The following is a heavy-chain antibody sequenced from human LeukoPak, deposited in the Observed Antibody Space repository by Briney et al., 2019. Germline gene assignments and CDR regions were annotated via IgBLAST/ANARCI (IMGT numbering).Heavy chain of an antibody. D-gene: IGHD2-2*01. CDR2: IYHSRST. Sequence: PSGTLSLTCAVSGGSISSSNWWSWVRQPPGKGLEWIGEIYHSRSTNYNPSLKSRVTISVDKSKNQFSLKLSSVTAADTAVYYCARERTNIVVVPAANELDYWGQGTLVTVSS. V-gene: IGHV4-4*02. CDR3: ARERTNIVVVPAANELDY. CDR1: GGSISSSNW. J-gene: IGHJ4*02.